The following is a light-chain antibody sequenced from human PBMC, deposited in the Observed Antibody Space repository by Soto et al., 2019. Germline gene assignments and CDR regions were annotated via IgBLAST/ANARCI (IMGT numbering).Light chain of an antibody. CDR1: QSVSSS. Sequence: EIVLTQSPGTLSLSPGERATLYCRASQSVSSSLAWYQQKPGQTPRLLIYGASTRATGIPARFSGSGSGTEFTLTISSLQSEDFAVYYCQQYNNWPRGTFGQGTKVDI. J-gene: IGKJ1*01. CDR2: GAS. V-gene: IGKV3-15*01. CDR3: QQYNNWPRGT.